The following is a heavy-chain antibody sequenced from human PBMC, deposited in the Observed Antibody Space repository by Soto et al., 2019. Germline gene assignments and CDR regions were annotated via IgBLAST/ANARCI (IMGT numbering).Heavy chain of an antibody. CDR2: IYYSGST. CDR1: GGSISSYY. D-gene: IGHD5-12*01. Sequence: SETLSLTCTVTGGSISSYYWSWIRQPPGKGLEWIGYIYYSGSTNYNPSLKSRVTISVDTSKNQFSLKLSSVTAADTAVYYCAKRYSGYDDACXIWGQGTMVTVS. J-gene: IGHJ3*02. V-gene: IGHV4-59*08. CDR3: AKRYSGYDDACXI.